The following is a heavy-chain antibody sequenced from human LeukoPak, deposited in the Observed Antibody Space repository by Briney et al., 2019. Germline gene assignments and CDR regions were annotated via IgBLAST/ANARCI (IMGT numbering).Heavy chain of an antibody. J-gene: IGHJ4*02. Sequence: KPSETLSLTCTVSGGSISSSSYYWGWIRQPPGKGLEWIGSIYYSGSTYYNPSLKSRVTISVDTSKNQFSLKLSSVTAADTAVYYCIGGRYYYDSSGYRSIYWGQGTLVTVSS. CDR1: GGSISSSSYY. V-gene: IGHV4-39*07. CDR3: IGGRYYYDSSGYRSIY. CDR2: IYYSGST. D-gene: IGHD3-22*01.